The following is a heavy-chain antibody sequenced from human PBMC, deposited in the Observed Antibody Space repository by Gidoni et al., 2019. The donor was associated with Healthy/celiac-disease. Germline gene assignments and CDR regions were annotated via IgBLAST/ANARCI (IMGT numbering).Heavy chain of an antibody. D-gene: IGHD2-15*01. CDR1: GGTFSSYA. J-gene: IGHJ4*02. V-gene: IGHV1-69*04. Sequence: QGQLVQSGAEVKKPGSSVKVSCKASGGTFSSYAISWVRQAPGQGLEWMGRIIPILGIANYAQKFQGRVTIPADKSASTAYMELSSLRSEDTAVYYCAREEIDIVVGDDRLGFDYWGQGTLVTVSS. CDR2: IIPILGIA. CDR3: AREEIDIVVGDDRLGFDY.